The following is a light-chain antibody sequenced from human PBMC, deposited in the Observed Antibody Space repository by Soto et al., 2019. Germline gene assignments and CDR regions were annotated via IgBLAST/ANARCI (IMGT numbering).Light chain of an antibody. Sequence: QSALTQPRSVSGSPGQSVTFSCTGTSSDVGGFDYVSWVQQHPGKVPKLMIYDVNKRPSGVPDRFSCSKSGNTASLTISGVQAEDEADYYCCSYAGTFRGYVFGTGTKVTVL. CDR3: CSYAGTFRGYV. V-gene: IGLV2-11*01. CDR2: DVN. J-gene: IGLJ1*01. CDR1: SSDVGGFDY.